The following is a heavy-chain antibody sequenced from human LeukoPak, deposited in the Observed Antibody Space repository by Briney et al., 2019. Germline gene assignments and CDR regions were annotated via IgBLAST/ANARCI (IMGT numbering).Heavy chain of an antibody. D-gene: IGHD2/OR15-2a*01. Sequence: TSETLSLTCTVSGGSISSYYWSWIRQPPGKGLEWIGYIYYSGSTNYNPSLKSRVTISVDTPKNQFSLKLSSVTAADTAVYYCARQYRDYYYYMDVWGKGTTVTVSS. CDR2: IYYSGST. CDR3: ARQYRDYYYYMDV. J-gene: IGHJ6*03. V-gene: IGHV4-59*01. CDR1: GGSISSYY.